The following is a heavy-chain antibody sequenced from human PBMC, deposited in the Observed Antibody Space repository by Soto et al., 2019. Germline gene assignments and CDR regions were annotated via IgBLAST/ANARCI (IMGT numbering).Heavy chain of an antibody. V-gene: IGHV3-30-3*01. CDR1: GFTFSSYA. D-gene: IGHD3-3*01. CDR3: ARDVRRFLEWLFPDV. CDR2: ISYDGSNK. J-gene: IGHJ6*02. Sequence: GGSLRLSCAASGFTFSSYAMHWVRQAPGKGLEWVAVISYDGSNKYYADSVKGRFTISRDNSKNTLYLQMNSLRAEDTAVYYCARDVRRFLEWLFPDVWGQGTTVTVSS.